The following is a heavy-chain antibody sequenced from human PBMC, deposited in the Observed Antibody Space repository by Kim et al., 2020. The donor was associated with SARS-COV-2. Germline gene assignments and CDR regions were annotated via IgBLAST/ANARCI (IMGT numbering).Heavy chain of an antibody. D-gene: IGHD2-2*01. CDR1: GGTFSSYA. Sequence: SVKVSCKASGGTFSSYAISWVRQAPGQGLEWMGGIIPIFGTANYAQKFQGRVTITADESTSTAYMELSSLRSEDTAVYYCARGVSRYCSSTSCWDYYYYGMDVWGQGTTVTVSS. V-gene: IGHV1-69*13. CDR3: ARGVSRYCSSTSCWDYYYYGMDV. CDR2: IIPIFGTA. J-gene: IGHJ6*02.